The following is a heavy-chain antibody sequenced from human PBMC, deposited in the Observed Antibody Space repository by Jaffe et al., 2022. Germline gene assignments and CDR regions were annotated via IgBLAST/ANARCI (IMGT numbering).Heavy chain of an antibody. CDR2: IYPGDSDT. J-gene: IGHJ3*02. Sequence: EVQLVQSGAEVKKPGESLKISCKGSGYSFTSYWIGWVRQMPGKGLEWMGIIYPGDSDTRYSPSFQGQVTISADKSISTAYLQWSSLKASDTAMYYCVRFPSVVPAALDAFDIWGQGTMVTVSS. CDR3: VRFPSVVPAALDAFDI. CDR1: GYSFTSYW. D-gene: IGHD2-2*01. V-gene: IGHV5-51*03.